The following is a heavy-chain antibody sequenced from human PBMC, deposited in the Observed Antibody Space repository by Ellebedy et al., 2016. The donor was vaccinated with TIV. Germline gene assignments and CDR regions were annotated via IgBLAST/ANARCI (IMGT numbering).Heavy chain of an antibody. J-gene: IGHJ2*01. V-gene: IGHV3-66*01. Sequence: GESLKISCAASGFTVSSNYMNWVRQAPGKGLEWVSIISSTGTTYYADSVKGRFTLSKDNSKNTLNLQMTSLRVEDTAVYYCARASFYDVDLSGWYFDIWGRGTLVSVSS. D-gene: IGHD3-10*02. CDR2: ISSTGTT. CDR3: ARASFYDVDLSGWYFDI. CDR1: GFTVSSNY.